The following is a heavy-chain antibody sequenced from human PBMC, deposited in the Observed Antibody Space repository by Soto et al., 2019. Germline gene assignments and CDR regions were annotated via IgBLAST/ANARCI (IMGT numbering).Heavy chain of an antibody. CDR3: AKKEMAKIGVPYYYDS. CDR2: ITSTSSAI. D-gene: IGHD2-8*01. J-gene: IGHJ4*02. Sequence: PGGSLRLSCAASGFPFSFYSMNWVRQAPGKGLEWISYITSTSSAINYADSVKGRFTISRDDSRNKLYLQMNGLRAEDTALYYCAKKEMAKIGVPYYYDSWGQGILVTVSS. V-gene: IGHV3-48*01. CDR1: GFPFSFYS.